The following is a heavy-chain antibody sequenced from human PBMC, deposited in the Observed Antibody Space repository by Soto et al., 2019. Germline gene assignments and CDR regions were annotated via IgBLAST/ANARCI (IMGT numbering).Heavy chain of an antibody. Sequence: QVQLVQSGAEVKKPGASVKVSCKASGYTFTGYYMHWVRQAPGQGLEWMGLINPNSGGKKYPQKLQGRVTMTRDTSITPVYMSLTGLKSDDTAGYYCARDLAKVGGSAGFDYWGQGTLVAVSS. V-gene: IGHV1-2*02. J-gene: IGHJ4*02. D-gene: IGHD2-15*01. CDR1: GYTFTGYY. CDR2: INPNSGGK. CDR3: ARDLAKVGGSAGFDY.